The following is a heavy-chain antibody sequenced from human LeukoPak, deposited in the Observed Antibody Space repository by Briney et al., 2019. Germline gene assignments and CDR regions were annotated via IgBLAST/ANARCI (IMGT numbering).Heavy chain of an antibody. CDR2: ISAYNGNT. CDR3: ARDRVTTSYAFDI. D-gene: IGHD4-17*01. CDR1: GYTFTSYG. V-gene: IGHV1-18*01. Sequence: GASVKVSCTASGYTFTSYGISWVRQAPGQGLERMGWISAYNGNTNYAQKLQGRVTMTTDTSTSTAYMELRSLRSDDTAVYYCARDRVTTSYAFDIWGQGTMVTVSS. J-gene: IGHJ3*02.